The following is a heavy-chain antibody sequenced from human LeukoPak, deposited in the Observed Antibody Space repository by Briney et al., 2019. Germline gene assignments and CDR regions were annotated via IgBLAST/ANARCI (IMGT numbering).Heavy chain of an antibody. V-gene: IGHV3-20*04. J-gene: IGHJ4*02. CDR1: GFTFDDYG. CDR2: INWNGGST. Sequence: GGSLRLSCAASGFTFDDYGMSWVRQAPGKGLEWVSGINWNGGSTGYADSVKGRFTISRDNAKNTLFLHMNSLRAEDTAVYSCAKGYYGSGSYGWFDYWGQGTLVTVSS. D-gene: IGHD3-10*01. CDR3: AKGYYGSGSYGWFDY.